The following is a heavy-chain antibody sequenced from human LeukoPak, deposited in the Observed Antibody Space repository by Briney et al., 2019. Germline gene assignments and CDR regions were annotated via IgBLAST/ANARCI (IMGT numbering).Heavy chain of an antibody. D-gene: IGHD6-13*01. V-gene: IGHV5-51*01. CDR1: GYSFTSYW. Sequence: GESLQISCRGSGYSFTSYWIGWVRQVPGKGLEWMGIIYPGDSDTRYSPSFQGQVTISADKSISTAYLQWSSLKASDTAMYYCARRGDHSSSWYLIDYWGQGTLVTVSS. J-gene: IGHJ4*02. CDR2: IYPGDSDT. CDR3: ARRGDHSSSWYLIDY.